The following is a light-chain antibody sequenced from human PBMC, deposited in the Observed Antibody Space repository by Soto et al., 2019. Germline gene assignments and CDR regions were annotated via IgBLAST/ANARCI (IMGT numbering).Light chain of an antibody. Sequence: PGDRATLSCRASQSVSSYLAWYQQKPGQAPRLLIYDASNRATGIPARFSGSGSGTDFTLTISSLEPEDFAVYYCQQRSNWPLALTFGGGTKVEIK. J-gene: IGKJ4*01. CDR3: QQRSNWPLALT. V-gene: IGKV3-11*01. CDR1: QSVSSY. CDR2: DAS.